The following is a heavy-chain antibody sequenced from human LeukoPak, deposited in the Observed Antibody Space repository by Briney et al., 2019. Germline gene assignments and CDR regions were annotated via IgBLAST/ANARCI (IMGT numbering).Heavy chain of an antibody. J-gene: IGHJ3*02. D-gene: IGHD3-10*01. CDR2: ISYDGSNK. Sequence: PGGSLRLSCAASGFTFSDYCMSWIRQAPGKGLEWVAVISYDGSNKYYADSVKGRFTISRDNSKNTLYLQMNSLRAEDTAVYYCAKSNGYGLIDIWGQGTMVTVSS. CDR1: GFTFSDYC. CDR3: AKSNGYGLIDI. V-gene: IGHV3-30*18.